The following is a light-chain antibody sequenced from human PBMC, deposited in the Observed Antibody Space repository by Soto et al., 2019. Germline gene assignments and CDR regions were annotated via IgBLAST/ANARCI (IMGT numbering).Light chain of an antibody. J-gene: IGLJ2*01. Sequence: QSALTQPASVSGSTGQSITISCAGTSADIGAFGYVSWYQHHPGKAPKLLIYDVSDRPSGVSTRFSASKSANTASLTISGLQADDEADYYCSSYSTTSALVFGGGTKLTVL. CDR3: SSYSTTSALV. CDR2: DVS. V-gene: IGLV2-14*03. CDR1: SADIGAFGY.